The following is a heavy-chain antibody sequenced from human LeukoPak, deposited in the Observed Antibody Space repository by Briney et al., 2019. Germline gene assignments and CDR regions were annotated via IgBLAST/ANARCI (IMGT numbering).Heavy chain of an antibody. D-gene: IGHD5/OR15-5a*01. CDR1: GFTFTDYW. V-gene: IGHV3-7*01. CDR2: IKRDGSEK. CDR3: ARDVSVSGMDV. J-gene: IGHJ6*02. Sequence: GGSLRLFCAAPGFTFTDYWKSWVRQAPGKGLEWVANIKRDGSEKYYVDSVKGRFTISRDNPKKSVYLQMNSLRAEDTAIYYCARDVSVSGMDVWGQGTPVIVSS.